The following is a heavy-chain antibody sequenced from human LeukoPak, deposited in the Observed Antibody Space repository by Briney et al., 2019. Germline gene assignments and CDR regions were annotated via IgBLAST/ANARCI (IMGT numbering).Heavy chain of an antibody. Sequence: GGSLRLSCAASGFTFSSYAMHWVRQAPGKGLEWVAVISYDGSNKYYADSEKGRFTISRDNSKNTLYLQMNSLRAEDTAVYYCARVPSLYDYVWGSYETQDYWGQGTLVTVSS. D-gene: IGHD3-16*01. V-gene: IGHV3-30-3*01. CDR3: ARVPSLYDYVWGSYETQDY. CDR1: GFTFSSYA. CDR2: ISYDGSNK. J-gene: IGHJ4*02.